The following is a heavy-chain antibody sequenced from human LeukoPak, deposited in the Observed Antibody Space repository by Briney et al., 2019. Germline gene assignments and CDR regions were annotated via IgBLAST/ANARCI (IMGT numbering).Heavy chain of an antibody. D-gene: IGHD6-6*01. CDR3: VKSGYSTSSDVDY. CDR1: GFTFSAYA. CDR2: INSNGDST. V-gene: IGHV3-64D*09. J-gene: IGHJ4*02. Sequence: PGGSLGLSCSVSGFTFSAYAMHWVRQAPGKGLEFLSSINSNGDSTYHADSVKGRFTISRDNSRSTLYLQMRSLRPEDTAVYYCVKSGYSTSSDVDYWGQGTLVTVSS.